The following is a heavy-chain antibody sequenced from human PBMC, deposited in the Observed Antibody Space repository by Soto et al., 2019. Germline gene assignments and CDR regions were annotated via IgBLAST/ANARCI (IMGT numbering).Heavy chain of an antibody. D-gene: IGHD2-15*01. J-gene: IGHJ5*02. CDR1: GGSFSGYD. Sequence: SETLSLTCAVYGGSFSGYDWSWIRQPPGKGLEWIGEINHSGSTNYNPSLKSRVTISVDTSKNQFSLKLSSVTAADTAVYYCARYIVVVVAATPRWFDPWGQGTLVTVSS. V-gene: IGHV4-34*01. CDR3: ARYIVVVVAATPRWFDP. CDR2: INHSGST.